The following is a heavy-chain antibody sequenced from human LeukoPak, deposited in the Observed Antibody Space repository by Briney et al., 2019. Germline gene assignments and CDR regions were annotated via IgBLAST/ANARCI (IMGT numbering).Heavy chain of an antibody. V-gene: IGHV1-18*01. D-gene: IGHD3-10*01. Sequence: ASVKVSCKASGYTFTSYAIAWVRQAPGQGLEWMGWISAYNGGTNYAQKFRGRVTMTTDTSTNTGYMELRSLRSDDTAVYFCARDQLRNYGSNNYYSDMDFWGQGTTVTVSS. CDR1: GYTFTSYA. CDR3: ARDQLRNYGSNNYYSDMDF. CDR2: ISAYNGGT. J-gene: IGHJ6*02.